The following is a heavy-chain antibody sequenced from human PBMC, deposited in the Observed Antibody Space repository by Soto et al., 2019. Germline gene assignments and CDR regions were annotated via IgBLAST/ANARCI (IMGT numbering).Heavy chain of an antibody. CDR2: ISYDGNNK. CDR1: GFTFSSYA. V-gene: IGHV3-30-3*01. Sequence: QVQLVESGGGVVQPGRSLRLSCAASGFTFSSYAMHWVRQAPGKGLEWVAVISYDGNNKYYADSVKGRFTISRDNSKNTLYLQMNNLRAEDTAVYHCARERYCSSTRCYRNYYYYYGMDVCGQGTTVTFSS. CDR3: ARERYCSSTRCYRNYYYYYGMDV. D-gene: IGHD2-2*01. J-gene: IGHJ6*02.